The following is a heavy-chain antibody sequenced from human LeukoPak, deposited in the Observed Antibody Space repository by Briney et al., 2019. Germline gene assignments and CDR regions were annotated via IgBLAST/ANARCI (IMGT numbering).Heavy chain of an antibody. Sequence: GGSLRLSCAASGFTFSDYYMSWIRQAPGKGLEWVSSISSSSTYTNYADSVKGRFTISRDNAKKSLYLQMNSLRAEDTAVYYCAREGGYDPFEYWGQGTLVTVSS. CDR2: ISSSSTYT. J-gene: IGHJ4*02. CDR3: AREGGYDPFEY. V-gene: IGHV3-11*06. CDR1: GFTFSDYY. D-gene: IGHD5-12*01.